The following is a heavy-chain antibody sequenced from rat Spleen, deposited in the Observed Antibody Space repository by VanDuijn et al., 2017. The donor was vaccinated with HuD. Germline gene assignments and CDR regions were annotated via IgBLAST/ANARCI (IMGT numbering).Heavy chain of an antibody. D-gene: IGHD5-1*01. V-gene: IGHV2-45*01. CDR2: MWTGGTT. CDR3: ARGLGVMDA. J-gene: IGHJ4*01. Sequence: QVQLMESGPGLVQPSETLSLTCTVSGFSLTSHDVYWVRQPPGKGLEWMGVMWTGGTTAYNSLLKSRLSISRDTSKSQVFLEMNSLQTEDTATYYCARGLGVMDAWGQGASVTVSS. CDR1: GFSLTSHD.